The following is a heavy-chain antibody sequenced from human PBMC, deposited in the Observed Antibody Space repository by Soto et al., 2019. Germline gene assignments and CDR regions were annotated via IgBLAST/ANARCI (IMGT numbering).Heavy chain of an antibody. Sequence: GSLRLSCAASGFKFDDYIMHWVRQRAGEGLEWVSLINWNGGRAYYADSVKGRFTISRDNAKNSLYLQMTGLRIEDTALYYCAKHMGGVSTSRYGMDVWGQGTMVTVSS. CDR1: GFKFDDYI. CDR3: AKHMGGVSTSRYGMDV. V-gene: IGHV3-43*01. J-gene: IGHJ6*02. CDR2: INWNGGRA. D-gene: IGHD3-16*01.